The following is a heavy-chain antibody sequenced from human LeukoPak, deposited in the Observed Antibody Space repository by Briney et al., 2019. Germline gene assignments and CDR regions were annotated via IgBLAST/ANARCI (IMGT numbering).Heavy chain of an antibody. V-gene: IGHV3-13*01. CDR2: IGVAGDT. Sequence: PGGSLRLSCAASGFTFSRYDMHWVRQSTGEGLKWVAAIGVAGDTYYPGYLEGRFTISRENAKNSLYLQMNSLRAGDTAVYYCVRARGRYDSEYYYMDVWGKGTTVTISS. J-gene: IGHJ6*03. CDR3: VRARGRYDSEYYYMDV. CDR1: GFTFSRYD. D-gene: IGHD5-12*01.